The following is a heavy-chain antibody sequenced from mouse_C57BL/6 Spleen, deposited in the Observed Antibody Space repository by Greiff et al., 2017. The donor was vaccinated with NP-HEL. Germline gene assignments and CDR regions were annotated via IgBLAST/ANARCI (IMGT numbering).Heavy chain of an antibody. CDR2: IYPGDGDT. Sequence: VQLQQSGPELVKPGASVKISCKASGYAFSSSWMNWVKQRPGKGLEWIGRIYPGDGDTNYNGKFKGKATLTADKSSSTAYMQLSSLTSEDSAVYFCAREGGQLRLQADWGQGTLVTVSA. V-gene: IGHV1-82*01. D-gene: IGHD3-2*02. CDR1: GYAFSSSW. CDR3: AREGGQLRLQAD. J-gene: IGHJ3*01.